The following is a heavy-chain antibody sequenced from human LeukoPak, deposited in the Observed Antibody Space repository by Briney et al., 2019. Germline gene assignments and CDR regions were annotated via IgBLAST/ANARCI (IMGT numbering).Heavy chain of an antibody. Sequence: PSETLSLTCAVYGGSFSGYYWSWIRQPPGKGLEWIGEINRSGSTNYNPSLKSRVTISVDTSKNQFSLKLSSVTAADTAVYYCARGYIVVVVAATDSNWFDPWGQGTLVTVSS. D-gene: IGHD2-15*01. J-gene: IGHJ5*02. CDR3: ARGYIVVVVAATDSNWFDP. CDR2: INRSGST. CDR1: GGSFSGYY. V-gene: IGHV4-34*01.